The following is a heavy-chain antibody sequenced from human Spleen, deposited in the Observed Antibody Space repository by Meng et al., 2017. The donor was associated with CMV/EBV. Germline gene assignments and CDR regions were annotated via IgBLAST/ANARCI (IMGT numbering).Heavy chain of an antibody. CDR3: ARLPDCSSTSCYANYDDY. Sequence: ISSGDYYWSWIRQPPGKGLEWIGYIYYSGSTYYNPSLESRVTISVDTSKNQFSLKLSSVTAADTAVYYCARLPDCSSTSCYANYDDYWGQGTLVTVSS. CDR1: ISSGDYY. J-gene: IGHJ4*02. CDR2: IYYSGST. D-gene: IGHD2-2*01. V-gene: IGHV4-30-4*08.